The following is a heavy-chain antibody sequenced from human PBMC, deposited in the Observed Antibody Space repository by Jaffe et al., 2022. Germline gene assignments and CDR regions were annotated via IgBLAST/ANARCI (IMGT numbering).Heavy chain of an antibody. Sequence: EVQLVESGGGLVQPGRSLRLSCAASGFTFDDYAMHWVRQAPGKGLEWVSGISWNSGSIGYADSVKGRFTISRDNAKNSLYLQMNSLRAEDTALYYCAKDMSKAGVVPAARYYYYYYMDVWGKGTTVTVSS. J-gene: IGHJ6*03. CDR1: GFTFDDYA. CDR3: AKDMSKAGVVPAARYYYYYYMDV. CDR2: ISWNSGSI. V-gene: IGHV3-9*01. D-gene: IGHD2-2*01.